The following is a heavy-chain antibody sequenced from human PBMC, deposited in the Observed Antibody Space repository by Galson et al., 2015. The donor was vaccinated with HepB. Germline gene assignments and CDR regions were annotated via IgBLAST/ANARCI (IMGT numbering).Heavy chain of an antibody. J-gene: IGHJ4*02. CDR2: MSGSGDTT. D-gene: IGHD3-22*01. CDR1: TLTFSSHA. CDR3: GRNYYDSSGYYYFIDV. V-gene: IGHV3-23*01. Sequence: LRLSCAASTLTFSSHAMSWVRQTPEKGLEWVSTMSGSGDTTYYAGSVKGRFTVSRDNSKGTLYLQMNSLRVEDTAVYYCGRNYYDSSGYYYFIDVWGQGTLVTVSS.